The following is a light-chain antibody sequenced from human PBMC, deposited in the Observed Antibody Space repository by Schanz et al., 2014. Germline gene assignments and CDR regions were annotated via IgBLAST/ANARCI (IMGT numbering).Light chain of an antibody. CDR3: QQYYSLPFT. CDR1: QSVLNSSNNKNY. CDR2: WAS. J-gene: IGKJ4*01. V-gene: IGKV4-1*01. Sequence: DIVMTQSPESLAVSLGERATINCKSSQSVLNSSNNKNYLAWYQQKPGQPPKLLIYWASTRESGVPDRFSGSASGTDFSLTISSLQAEDVAVYFCQQYYSLPFTFGGGTKVEVK.